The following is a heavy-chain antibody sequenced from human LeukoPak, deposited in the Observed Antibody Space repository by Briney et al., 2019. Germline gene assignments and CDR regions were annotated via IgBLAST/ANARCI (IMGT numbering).Heavy chain of an antibody. D-gene: IGHD6-13*01. CDR1: GGTFSSYA. J-gene: IGHJ4*02. Sequence: GASAKVSFKASGGTFSSYAISWVRQAPGQGLEWMGGIIPIFGTANYAQKFQGRVTITADESTSTAYMELSSLRSEDTAVYYCARGSSSSWYRFDYWGQGTLVTVSS. V-gene: IGHV1-69*13. CDR3: ARGSSSSWYRFDY. CDR2: IIPIFGTA.